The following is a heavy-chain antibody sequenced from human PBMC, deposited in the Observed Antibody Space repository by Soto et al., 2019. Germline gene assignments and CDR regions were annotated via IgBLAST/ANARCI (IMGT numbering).Heavy chain of an antibody. CDR2: INHSVST. CDR1: GYSVSSGYY. D-gene: IGHD1-26*01. CDR3: ARSGDYFRTGFDH. J-gene: IGHJ4*02. V-gene: IGHV4-38-2*02. Sequence: SETLSLTCTVSGYSVSSGYYWGWVWQPPGKGLEWIASINHSVSTYYNPSLKSRVTMSVDASKNQFSLMLSSVTAADTAVYYCARSGDYFRTGFDHWGQGTPVTVSS.